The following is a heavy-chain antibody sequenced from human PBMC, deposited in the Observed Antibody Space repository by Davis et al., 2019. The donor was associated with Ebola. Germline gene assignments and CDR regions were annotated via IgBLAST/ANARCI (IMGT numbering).Heavy chain of an antibody. D-gene: IGHD1-1*01. CDR2: IYYSGST. V-gene: IGHV4-59*12. Sequence: MPSETLSLTCTVSGGSISSYYWSWIRQPPGKGLEWIGYIYYSGSTNYNPSLKSRVTISVDTSKNQFSLKLTSLTAADTAVYYCARATLEPYNWFDPWGQGTLVTVSS. J-gene: IGHJ5*02. CDR3: ARATLEPYNWFDP. CDR1: GGSISSYY.